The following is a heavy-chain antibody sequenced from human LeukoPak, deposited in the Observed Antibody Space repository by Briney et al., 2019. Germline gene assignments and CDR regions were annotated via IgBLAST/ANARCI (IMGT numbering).Heavy chain of an antibody. D-gene: IGHD3-10*01. CDR2: ISSSGSTI. V-gene: IGHV3-11*01. J-gene: IGHJ4*02. CDR1: GFTFSDYS. CDR3: ARHWAVLLQRFDY. Sequence: GGSLRLSCAASGFTFSDYSMSWIRQAPGKGREWVSYISSSGSTIYYADSVKGRFTISRDNAKNSLYLQMNSLRAEDTAVYYCARHWAVLLQRFDYWGQGTLVTVPS.